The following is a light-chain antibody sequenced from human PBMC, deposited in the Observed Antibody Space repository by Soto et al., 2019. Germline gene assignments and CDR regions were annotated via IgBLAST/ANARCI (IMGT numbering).Light chain of an antibody. CDR2: GAS. CDR1: QSVSSN. Sequence: EIVMTQSPATLSVSQVERATLSCMASQSVSSNLAWYQQKPGQAPRLLIYGASTRASDTPARFSGSGSVTEFALTISSLQSEDFAVYYCQQYNNWPINCGQGTRREIK. V-gene: IGKV3D-15*01. J-gene: IGKJ5*01. CDR3: QQYNNWPIN.